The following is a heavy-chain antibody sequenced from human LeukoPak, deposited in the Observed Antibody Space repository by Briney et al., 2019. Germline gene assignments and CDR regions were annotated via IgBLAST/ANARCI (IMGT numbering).Heavy chain of an antibody. V-gene: IGHV4-61*01. J-gene: IGHJ6*02. CDR3: ARGRRGLLTYYYYGMDV. Sequence: SETLSLTCTVSGGSVSSGSYYWSWIRQPPGKGLEWIGYIYYSGSTNYNPSLKSRVTISVDTSKNQFSLKLSSVTAADTAVYYCARGRRGLLTYYYYGMDVWGQGTTVTVSS. D-gene: IGHD6-19*01. CDR1: GGSVSSGSYY. CDR2: IYYSGST.